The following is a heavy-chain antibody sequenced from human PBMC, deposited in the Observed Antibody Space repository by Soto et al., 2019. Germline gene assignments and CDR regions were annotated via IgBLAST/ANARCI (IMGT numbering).Heavy chain of an antibody. J-gene: IGHJ4*02. CDR2: INAGNGDT. V-gene: IGHV1-3*01. Sequence: ASVKVSCKASRYSFTTYALHWVRQAPGQRLEWMGWINAGNGDTKYSEKFQGRVTITRDTSANTAYMELSSLRSEDTSVYYCARDPGTGAALRYYHFDYWGQRTLFTVSS. D-gene: IGHD4-17*01. CDR1: RYSFTTYA. CDR3: ARDPGTGAALRYYHFDY.